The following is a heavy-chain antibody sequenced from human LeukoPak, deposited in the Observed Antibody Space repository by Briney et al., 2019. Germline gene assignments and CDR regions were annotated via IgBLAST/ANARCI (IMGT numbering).Heavy chain of an antibody. CDR2: ISNDGGGT. V-gene: IGHV3-23*01. D-gene: IGHD3-22*01. CDR1: GFIFNNYG. CDR3: AKGSSGYFADH. Sequence: PGGSLRLSCAASGFIFNNYGLIWVRQAPGKGLEWVSAISNDGGGTQYADFVEGRFTISRDNSKNTLFLQMSSLRAEDTALHYCAKGSSGYFADHWGQGTLVTVSS. J-gene: IGHJ4*02.